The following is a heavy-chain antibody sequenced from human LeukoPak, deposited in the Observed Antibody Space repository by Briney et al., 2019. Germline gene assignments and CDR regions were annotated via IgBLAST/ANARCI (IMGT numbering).Heavy chain of an antibody. CDR3: ARGPDDYDILTGYYDPFDY. CDR2: INAGNGNT. D-gene: IGHD3-9*01. Sequence: ASVKVSCKASGYTFTSYAMHWVRQAPGQRLEWMGWINAGNGNTKYSQKFQGRVTITRDTSASTAYMELSSLGSEDTAVYYCARGPDDYDILTGYYDPFDYWGQGTLVTVSS. J-gene: IGHJ4*02. CDR1: GYTFTSYA. V-gene: IGHV1-3*01.